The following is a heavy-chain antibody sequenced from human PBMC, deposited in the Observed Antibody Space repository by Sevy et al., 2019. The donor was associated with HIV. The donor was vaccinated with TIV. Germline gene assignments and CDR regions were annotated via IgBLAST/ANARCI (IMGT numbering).Heavy chain of an antibody. J-gene: IGHJ4*02. CDR1: GYTLTQLS. Sequence: ASVKVSCKVSGYTLTQLSMHWVLQAPGKGLEWMGSCDPEDGERIYAQKFQGRITMTEDTSTDTAYMDLSSLKSDDTVVYYCATTREYYQGKSGYFDYWGQGALVTVSS. CDR2: CDPEDGER. D-gene: IGHD2-15*01. CDR3: ATTREYYQGKSGYFDY. V-gene: IGHV1-24*01.